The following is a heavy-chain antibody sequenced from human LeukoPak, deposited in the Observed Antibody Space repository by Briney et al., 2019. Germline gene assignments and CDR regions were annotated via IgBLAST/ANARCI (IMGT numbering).Heavy chain of an antibody. CDR3: AKWAGSGWHTSNYFGPFDF. J-gene: IGHJ4*02. Sequence: PGGSLRLSCAASGFTFSNWAITWVRQAPGMGLEWVSSISGDGGGTYYADSVKGRFTVSRDNSKNTLYLEINSLRVEDTAVYYCAKWAGSGWHTSNYFGPFDFWGQGTLVTVSS. CDR2: ISGDGGGT. V-gene: IGHV3-23*01. D-gene: IGHD4-11*01. CDR1: GFTFSNWA.